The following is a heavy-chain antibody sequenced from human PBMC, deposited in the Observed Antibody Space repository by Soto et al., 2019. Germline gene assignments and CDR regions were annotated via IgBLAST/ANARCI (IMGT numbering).Heavy chain of an antibody. Sequence: QVQLVQSGAEVKKPGASVKVSCKASGYTFTGYYMHWVRQAPGQGLEWMGWINPNSGGTNNAQKFQGRVTMTRDTAISTAYMELSRLRSDDAAVYYCARDSRTTYYDSSGYPPDYWGQGTLVTVSS. J-gene: IGHJ4*02. CDR3: ARDSRTTYYDSSGYPPDY. CDR1: GYTFTGYY. V-gene: IGHV1-2*02. D-gene: IGHD3-22*01. CDR2: INPNSGGT.